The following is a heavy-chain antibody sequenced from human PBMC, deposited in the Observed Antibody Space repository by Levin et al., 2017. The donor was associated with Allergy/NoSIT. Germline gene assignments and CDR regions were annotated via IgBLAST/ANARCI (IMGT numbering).Heavy chain of an antibody. D-gene: IGHD2/OR15-2a*01. CDR3: ARLYCNDPNAYSSWQSMVQHYFDH. V-gene: IGHV4-39*07. CDR1: GSGSISTSSYF. Sequence: SETLSLTCTVSGSGSISTSSYFWGWIRQPPGKGLEYIGNVYYSGSTYYNPSFKGRVTISVDTAKNQFSLELRALTAADTAVYYCARLYCNDPNAYSSWQSMVQHYFDHWGQGTPVTVSS. J-gene: IGHJ4*02. CDR2: VYYSGST.